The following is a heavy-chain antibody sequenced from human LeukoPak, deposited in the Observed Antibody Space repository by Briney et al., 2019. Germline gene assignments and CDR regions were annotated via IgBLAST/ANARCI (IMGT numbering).Heavy chain of an antibody. J-gene: IGHJ6*02. Sequence: RPSETLSLTCTVSGGSISSSSYYWGWIRQPPGKGLEWIGSIYYSGSTYYNPSLKSRVTISVETSKNQFSLKLSSVTAADTAVYYCARDARTHYYYYGMDVWGQGTTVTVSS. CDR1: GGSISSSSYY. CDR2: IYYSGST. V-gene: IGHV4-39*07. D-gene: IGHD2-2*01. CDR3: ARDARTHYYYYGMDV.